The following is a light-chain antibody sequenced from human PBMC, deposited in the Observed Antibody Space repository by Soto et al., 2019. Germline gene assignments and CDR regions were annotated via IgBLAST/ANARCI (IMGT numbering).Light chain of an antibody. CDR2: DVT. J-gene: IGLJ3*02. CDR1: SSDVVVYNY. V-gene: IGLV2-11*01. Sequence: QSVLTQPRSVSGSPGQSVTISCTGTSSDVVVYNYVSWYQQHPGKAPKLMTYDVTERPSGVPDRFSGSKSGNTASLTISGLQAEDEADYYCCSYAGMYTCEVFGGGTQLTVL. CDR3: CSYAGMYTCEV.